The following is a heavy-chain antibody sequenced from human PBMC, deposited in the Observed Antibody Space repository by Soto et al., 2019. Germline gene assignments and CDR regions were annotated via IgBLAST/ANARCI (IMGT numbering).Heavy chain of an antibody. D-gene: IGHD6-13*01. J-gene: IGHJ4*02. Sequence: GGSLRLSFAASGFTFSSYGMHWVRQAPGKELEWVAVIWYDGSNKYYADSVKGRFTISRDNSKNTLYLQMNSLRAEDTAVYYCARSSPIAAAGTPDYWGQGTLVTVSS. CDR1: GFTFSSYG. CDR3: ARSSPIAAAGTPDY. CDR2: IWYDGSNK. V-gene: IGHV3-33*01.